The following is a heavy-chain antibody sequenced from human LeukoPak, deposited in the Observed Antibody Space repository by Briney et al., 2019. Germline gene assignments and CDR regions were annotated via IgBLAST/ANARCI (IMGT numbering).Heavy chain of an antibody. D-gene: IGHD1-26*01. V-gene: IGHV3-9*01. CDR3: AKDIGWELRYYFDY. CDR2: ISWNSGSI. J-gene: IGHJ4*02. CDR1: GFTFTTYG. Sequence: GGSLRLSCSASGFTFTTYGMNWVRQAPGKGLEWVSGISWNSGSIGYADSVKGRFTISRDNAKNSLYLQMNSLRAEDTALYYCAKDIGWELRYYFDYWGQGTLVTVSS.